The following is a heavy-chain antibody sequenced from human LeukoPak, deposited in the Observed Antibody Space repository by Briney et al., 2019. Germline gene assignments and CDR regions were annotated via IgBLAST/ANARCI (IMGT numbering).Heavy chain of an antibody. D-gene: IGHD6-19*01. J-gene: IGHJ6*03. V-gene: IGHV1-46*01. CDR2: INPSGSST. CDR1: GYIFTGYY. Sequence: ASVKVSCKASGYIFTGYYMHWVRQAPGQGLEWMGLINPSGSSTSYAQKFQGRLSLTRDMSTSTDYMELSSLRSEDTAVYYCARGEWLVPLGNYYYYMDVWGKGTTVTISS. CDR3: ARGEWLVPLGNYYYYMDV.